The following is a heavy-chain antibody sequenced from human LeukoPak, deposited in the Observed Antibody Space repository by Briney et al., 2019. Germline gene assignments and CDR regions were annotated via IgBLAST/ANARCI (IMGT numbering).Heavy chain of an antibody. CDR1: GYSFTSYW. Sequence: GESLKISCKGSGYSFTSYWIGWVRQMPGKGLEWMGIIYPGDSDTRYSPSFQGQVTISADKSISTAYLQWSSLKAADTAMYYLARKIPPQATGLPEDWFDPWGQGTLVTVSS. CDR2: IYPGDSDT. CDR3: ARKIPPQATGLPEDWFDP. J-gene: IGHJ5*02. V-gene: IGHV5-51*01. D-gene: IGHD1-26*01.